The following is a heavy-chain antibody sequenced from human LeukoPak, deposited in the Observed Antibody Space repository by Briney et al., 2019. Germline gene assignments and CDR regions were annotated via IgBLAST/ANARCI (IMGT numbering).Heavy chain of an antibody. D-gene: IGHD3-9*01. CDR1: GYTFTSYY. J-gene: IGHJ4*02. CDR3: ARAPLRYFDWLSLYYFDY. V-gene: IGHV1-8*03. CDR2: MNPNSGNT. Sequence: ASVKVSCKASGYTFTSYYMHWVRQATGQGLEWMGWMNPNSGNTGYAQKFQGRVTITRNTSISTAYMELSSLRSEDTAVYYCARAPLRYFDWLSLYYFDYWGQGTLVTVSS.